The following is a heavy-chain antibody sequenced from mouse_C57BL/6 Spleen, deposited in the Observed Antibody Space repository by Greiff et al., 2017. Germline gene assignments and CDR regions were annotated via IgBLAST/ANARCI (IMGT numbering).Heavy chain of an antibody. CDR3: AAIYDGYYEFAY. D-gene: IGHD2-3*01. J-gene: IGHJ3*01. CDR1: GYTFTGYW. V-gene: IGHV1-9*01. Sequence: VQLQQSGAELMKPGASMKLSCKATGYTFTGYWIEWVKQRPGHGLEWIGEILPGSGSTNYTEKFKGKATFTADTSSNTAYMQLSSLTTEDSAIYYCAAIYDGYYEFAYWGQGTLVTVSA. CDR2: ILPGSGST.